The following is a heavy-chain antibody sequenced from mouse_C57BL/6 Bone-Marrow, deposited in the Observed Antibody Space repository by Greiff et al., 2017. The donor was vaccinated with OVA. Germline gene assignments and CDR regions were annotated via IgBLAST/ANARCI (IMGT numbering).Heavy chain of an antibody. Sequence: QVHVKQSGAELARPGASVKLSCKASGYTFTSYGISWVKQRTGQGLEWIGEIYPRSGNTYYNEKFKGKATLTADKSSSTAYMELRSLTSEDSAVYFCARYPITTVVGWGQGTTLTVSS. CDR1: GYTFTSYG. V-gene: IGHV1-81*01. CDR2: IYPRSGNT. D-gene: IGHD1-1*01. J-gene: IGHJ2*01. CDR3: ARYPITTVVG.